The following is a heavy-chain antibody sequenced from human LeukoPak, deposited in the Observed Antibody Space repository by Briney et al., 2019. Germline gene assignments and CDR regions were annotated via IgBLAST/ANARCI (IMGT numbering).Heavy chain of an antibody. Sequence: SETLSLTCTVSGGSISSYYWSWIRQPPGKGLEWIGYIYYSGSTNYNPSLKSRVTISVDTAKNQFSLKLSSVTAADTAVYYCARQWAGPMRTSYYYYGMDVWGQGTTVTVSS. CDR3: ARQWAGPMRTSYYYYGMDV. CDR2: IYYSGST. CDR1: GGSISSYY. D-gene: IGHD6-19*01. V-gene: IGHV4-59*08. J-gene: IGHJ6*02.